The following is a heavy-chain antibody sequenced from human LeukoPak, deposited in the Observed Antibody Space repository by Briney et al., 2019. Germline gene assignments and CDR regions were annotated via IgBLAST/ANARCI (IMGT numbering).Heavy chain of an antibody. V-gene: IGHV5-10-1*01. J-gene: IGHJ6*02. Sequence: GESLKISCKGSGYSFTSYWISWVRQMRGKGLEWMGRIDPSDSYTNYSPSFQGHVTISADKSISTAYLQWSSLKASDTAMYYCARHEKITIFGGDGVDVWGQGTTVTVSS. CDR3: ARHEKITIFGGDGVDV. D-gene: IGHD3-3*01. CDR2: IDPSDSYT. CDR1: GYSFTSYW.